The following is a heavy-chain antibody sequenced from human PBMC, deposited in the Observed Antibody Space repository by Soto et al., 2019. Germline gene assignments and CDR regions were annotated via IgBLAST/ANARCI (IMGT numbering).Heavy chain of an antibody. CDR3: ARTDSYGYRAGYAFDI. V-gene: IGHV1-24*01. D-gene: IGHD5-18*01. J-gene: IGHJ3*02. Sequence: GASVKVSCKVSGYTLTELSMHWVRQAPGKGLEWMGGFDPEDGETIYAQKFQGRVTMTEDTSTDTAYMELSSLRSEDTAVYYCARTDSYGYRAGYAFDIWGQGTMVTVSS. CDR1: GYTLTELS. CDR2: FDPEDGET.